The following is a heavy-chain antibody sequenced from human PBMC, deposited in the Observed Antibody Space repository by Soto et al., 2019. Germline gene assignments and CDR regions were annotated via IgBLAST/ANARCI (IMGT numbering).Heavy chain of an antibody. CDR1: GGTFNSYD. CDR2: IIPIVETP. CDR3: ARLSRPNYYDTSGFFKGNWFDP. Sequence: QVQLVQSGAEVKKPGSSMKVSCKASGGTFNSYDINWVRQAPGQGLEWMRGIIPIVETPKYAQKFQGRVTITADGSTNTVYMELSSLRSEDTAMYYCARLSRPNYYDTSGFFKGNWFDPWGQGTLVTVSS. D-gene: IGHD3-22*01. V-gene: IGHV1-69*01. J-gene: IGHJ5*02.